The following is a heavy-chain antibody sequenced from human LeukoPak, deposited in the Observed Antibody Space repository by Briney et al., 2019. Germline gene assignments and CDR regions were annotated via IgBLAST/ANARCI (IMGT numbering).Heavy chain of an antibody. D-gene: IGHD3-10*01. CDR1: GFTFSSYG. Sequence: GGSLRLSCAASGFTFSSYGMHWVRQAPGKGLEWVSSISSSSSYIYYADSVKGRFTISRDNAKNSLYLQMNSLRAEDTAVYYCARDNEREFGEHNYYYYYMDVWGKGTTVTVSS. J-gene: IGHJ6*03. CDR2: ISSSSSYI. CDR3: ARDNEREFGEHNYYYYYMDV. V-gene: IGHV3-21*01.